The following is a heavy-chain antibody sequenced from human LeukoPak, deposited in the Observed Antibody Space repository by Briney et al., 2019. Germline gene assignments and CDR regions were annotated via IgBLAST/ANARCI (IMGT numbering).Heavy chain of an antibody. Sequence: GASVKVSCKASGGTFSSYAISWVRQAPGQGLEWMGGIIPIFGTANYAQKFQGRVTITADESTSTAYMELSSLRSEDTAVYYCARAHPRYDSSGYLDYWGQGTLVTVSS. CDR3: ARAHPRYDSSGYLDY. J-gene: IGHJ4*02. CDR2: IIPIFGTA. V-gene: IGHV1-69*13. D-gene: IGHD3-22*01. CDR1: GGTFSSYA.